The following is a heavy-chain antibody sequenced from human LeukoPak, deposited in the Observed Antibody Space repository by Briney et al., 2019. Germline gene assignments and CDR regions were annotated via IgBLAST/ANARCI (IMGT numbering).Heavy chain of an antibody. CDR2: ISHSGST. Sequence: SETLSLTCTVSGTSISSYYWTWIRQPPGKGLEWIGYISHSGSTTYNPSLKSQVTISVDTSKNQFSLKLISVTAADTAVYYCAAQYYYGSGSYYDAEYFQRWGQGTLVTVSS. CDR3: AAQYYYGSGSYYDAEYFQR. CDR1: GTSISSYY. D-gene: IGHD3-10*01. J-gene: IGHJ1*01. V-gene: IGHV4-59*01.